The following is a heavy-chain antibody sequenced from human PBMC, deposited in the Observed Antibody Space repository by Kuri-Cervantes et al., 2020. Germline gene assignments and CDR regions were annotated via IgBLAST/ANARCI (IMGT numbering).Heavy chain of an antibody. D-gene: IGHD3-10*01. J-gene: IGHJ4*02. CDR1: GFTFSSYN. V-gene: IGHV3-21*01. Sequence: GGSLRLSCAGSGFTFSSYNMNWVRQAPGKGLEWVSFISSGSSYIYYADSVKGRFTVSRDNAKNSLYLQMNSLRAEDTAVYYCAREIPLFGSGSYLDYWGQGTLVTVS. CDR2: ISSGSSYI. CDR3: AREIPLFGSGSYLDY.